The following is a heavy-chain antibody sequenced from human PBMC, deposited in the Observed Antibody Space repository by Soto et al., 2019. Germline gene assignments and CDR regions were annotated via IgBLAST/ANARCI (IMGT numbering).Heavy chain of an antibody. D-gene: IGHD6-19*01. CDR3: ASLKPVAGRVDR. CDR2: INHSGST. J-gene: IGHJ5*02. V-gene: IGHV4-34*01. Sequence: SETLSLTCAVYGGSFSGYYWSWIRQPPGKGLEWIGEINHSGSTNYNPSLKSRVTISVDTSKNQFSLKLSSVTAEDTALYYCASLKPVAGRVDRSGERTLVTVS. CDR1: GGSFSGYY.